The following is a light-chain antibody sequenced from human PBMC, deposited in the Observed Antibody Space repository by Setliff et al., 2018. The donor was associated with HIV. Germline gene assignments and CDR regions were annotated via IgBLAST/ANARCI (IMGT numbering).Light chain of an antibody. J-gene: IGLJ1*01. CDR1: SSDVGGYNY. V-gene: IGLV2-11*01. CDR3: CSHAGSYTFYV. CDR2: DVS. Sequence: QSVLTQPRSVSGSPGQSVTISCTGTSSDVGGYNYVSWYQQHPGKAPKLMIYDVSERPSGVPDRFSGSKSANTASLTISGLQAEDEADYYCCSHAGSYTFYVFGTGTKV.